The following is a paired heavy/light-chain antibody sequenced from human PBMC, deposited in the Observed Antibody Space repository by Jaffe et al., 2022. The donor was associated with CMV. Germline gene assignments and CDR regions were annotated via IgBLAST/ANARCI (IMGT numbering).Heavy chain of an antibody. J-gene: IGHJ5*02. CDR2: INPSGGST. CDR3: ARDLSNPYSSSWYDPSYNWFDP. Sequence: QVQLVQSGAEVKKPGASVKVSCKASGYTFTSYYMHWVRQAPGQGLEWMGIINPSGGSTSYAQKFQGRVTMTRDTSTSTVYMELSSLRSEDTAVYYCARDLSNPYSSSWYDPSYNWFDPWGQGTLVTVSS. V-gene: IGHV1-46*01. CDR1: GYTFTSYY. D-gene: IGHD6-13*01.
Light chain of an antibody. CDR2: DVS. CDR3: SSYTSSSIWV. V-gene: IGLV2-14*03. CDR1: SSDVGGYNY. Sequence: QSALTQPASVSGSPGQSITISCTGTSSDVGGYNYVSWYQQHPGKAPKLMIYDVSNRPSGVSNRFSGSKSGNTASLTISGLQAEDEADYYCSSYTSSSIWVFGGGTKLTVL. J-gene: IGLJ3*02.